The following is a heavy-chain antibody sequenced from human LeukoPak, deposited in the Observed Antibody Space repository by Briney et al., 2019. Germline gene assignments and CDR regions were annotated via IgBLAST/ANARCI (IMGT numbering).Heavy chain of an antibody. V-gene: IGHV4-34*01. D-gene: IGHD3-9*01. CDR1: GGSFSGYY. J-gene: IGHJ6*04. CDR2: INHSGST. CDR3: ARKAYYDILTGYSRYYGMDV. Sequence: SETLSLTCAVYGGSFSGYYWSWIRQPPGKGLEWIGEINHSGSTNHNPSLKSRVTISVDTSKNQFSLKLSSVTAADTAVYYCARKAYYDILTGYSRYYGMDVWGKGTTVTVSS.